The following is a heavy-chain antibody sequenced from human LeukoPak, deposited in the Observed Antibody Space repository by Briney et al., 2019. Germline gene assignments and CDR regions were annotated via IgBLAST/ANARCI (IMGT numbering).Heavy chain of an antibody. CDR1: GFSFSSYG. V-gene: IGHV3-30*18. CDR2: MSFHGENK. CDR3: AKDQGGGSGWYVPFNVFDI. D-gene: IGHD6-19*01. J-gene: IGHJ3*02. Sequence: PGGSLRLSCAASGFSFSSYGMHWVRQAPGKGLEWVAMMSFHGENKYYADSVKGRFTISRDNSKNIVYLQMNSLRPEDTAVYYCAKDQGGGSGWYVPFNVFDIWGQGTMVTVSS.